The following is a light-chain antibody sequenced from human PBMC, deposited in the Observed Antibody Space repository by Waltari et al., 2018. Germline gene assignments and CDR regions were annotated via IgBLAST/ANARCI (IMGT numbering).Light chain of an antibody. V-gene: IGLV1-51*01. CDR2: END. Sequence: QSVLTQPPSVSAAPGQKVTISCSGSNSNIGSNYVSWYQHLPGTPPKLLIHENDKRPSGIPARFSGSRSGTSATLGITGLQTGDEAEYYCGTWDSRLRNVEFGGGTKLTVL. CDR1: NSNIGSNY. J-gene: IGLJ2*01. CDR3: GTWDSRLRNVE.